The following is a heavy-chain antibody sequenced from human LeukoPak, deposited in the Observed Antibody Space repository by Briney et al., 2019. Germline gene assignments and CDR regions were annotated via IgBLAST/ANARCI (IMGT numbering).Heavy chain of an antibody. Sequence: SETLSLTCAVYVDSFSDHYWTWIRQPPGRGLEWIGEIHHSGSTNYRLSLKSRVSISVDRSKNQFSLKLTSVTAADTAVYYCARSPATSWSNFDYWGQGTLVTVSS. CDR1: VDSFSDHY. V-gene: IGHV4-34*01. D-gene: IGHD2-2*01. J-gene: IGHJ4*02. CDR2: IHHSGST. CDR3: ARSPATSWSNFDY.